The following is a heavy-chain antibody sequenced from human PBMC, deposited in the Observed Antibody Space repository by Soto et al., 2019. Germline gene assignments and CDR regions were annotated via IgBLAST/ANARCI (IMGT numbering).Heavy chain of an antibody. V-gene: IGHV4-59*08. CDR3: ATRHMDCSSTSCCAHPFDF. D-gene: IGHD2-2*01. J-gene: IGHJ4*02. CDR1: GGSTSSYY. Sequence: SETLSLTCTVPGGSTSSYYWSWIRQPPGKGLEWIGYIYYSGSTNYNPSLKSRVTISVDTSKNQFSLKLSSVTAADTAVYYCATRHMDCSSTSCCAHPFDFWGQGTLVRVSS. CDR2: IYYSGST.